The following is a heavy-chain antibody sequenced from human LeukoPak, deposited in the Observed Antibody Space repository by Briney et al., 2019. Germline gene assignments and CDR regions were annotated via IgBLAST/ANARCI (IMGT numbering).Heavy chain of an antibody. V-gene: IGHV5-51*01. D-gene: IGHD6-19*01. CDR3: ARGSGYSSAREVDY. J-gene: IGHJ4*02. Sequence: RGESLTISCKASGYSFTSHWIGWVRQMSGKGPEWMGVIFPGDSDTSYSPSFQGQVTISVDKSITTAYLQWSSLKASDTAMYFCARGSGYSSAREVDYWGQGTLVTVSS. CDR1: GYSFTSHW. CDR2: IFPGDSDT.